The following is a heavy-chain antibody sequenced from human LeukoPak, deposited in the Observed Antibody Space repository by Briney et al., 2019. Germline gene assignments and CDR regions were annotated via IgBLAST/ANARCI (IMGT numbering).Heavy chain of an antibody. J-gene: IGHJ6*02. Sequence: PGGSLRLSCAASGFILSSHGMSWVRQAPGKGLEWVASINHNGNVNYYVDSVKGRFTISRDNAKNSLYLQMSNLRAEDTAVYFCARGGGLDVWGQGATVTVSS. V-gene: IGHV3-7*03. D-gene: IGHD3-16*01. CDR3: ARGGGLDV. CDR2: INHNGNVN. CDR1: GFILSSHG.